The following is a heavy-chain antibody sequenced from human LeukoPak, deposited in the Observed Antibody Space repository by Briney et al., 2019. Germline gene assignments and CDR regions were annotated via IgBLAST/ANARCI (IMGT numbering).Heavy chain of an antibody. CDR3: AKLVL. V-gene: IGHV3-30*18. CDR2: ISYDGSNK. Sequence: PGGSLRLSCAASGFTFSSYSMNWVRQAPGKGLKWVAVISYDGSNKYYADSVKGRFTISRDNSKNTLYLQMNSLRAEDTAVYYCAKLVLWGQGTLVTVSS. D-gene: IGHD2-8*02. CDR1: GFTFSSYS. J-gene: IGHJ4*02.